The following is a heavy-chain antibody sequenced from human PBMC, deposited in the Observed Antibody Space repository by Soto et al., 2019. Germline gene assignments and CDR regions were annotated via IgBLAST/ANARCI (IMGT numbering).Heavy chain of an antibody. V-gene: IGHV3-21*01. D-gene: IGHD2-21*02. CDR2: ISSSSSYI. Sequence: GGSLRLSCAASGFTFSSDSMNWVRQAPGQGLEWVSSISSSSSYIYYADSVKGRFTISRYNAKISLYLQMNSLRAEDTAVYYCARKGDESSADAFDVWGQGTMVTISS. CDR3: ARKGDESSADAFDV. J-gene: IGHJ3*01. CDR1: GFTFSSDS.